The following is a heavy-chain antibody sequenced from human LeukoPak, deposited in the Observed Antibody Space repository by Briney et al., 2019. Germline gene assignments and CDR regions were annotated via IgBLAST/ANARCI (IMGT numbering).Heavy chain of an antibody. V-gene: IGHV3-7*01. Sequence: QAGGSLRLSCAASGFTFSSKWMSWVRQAPGKGLEWVANIKYDGSEKYYVDSVKGRFTISRDNAKNSLYLQMNSLRAEDTAVYFCARAHDNVVDPVSALKYWGQGTLVTVSS. D-gene: IGHD2-15*01. CDR3: ARAHDNVVDPVSALKY. CDR1: GFTFSSKW. J-gene: IGHJ4*02. CDR2: IKYDGSEK.